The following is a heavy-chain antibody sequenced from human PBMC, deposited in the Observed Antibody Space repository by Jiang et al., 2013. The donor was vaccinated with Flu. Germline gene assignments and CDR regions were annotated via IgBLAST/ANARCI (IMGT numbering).Heavy chain of an antibody. J-gene: IGHJ4*02. Sequence: QLVESGGGLVQPGGSLRLSCAASGFTFSSYEMNWVRQAPGKGLEWVSYISSSGSTIYYADSVKGRFTISRDNAKNSLYLQMNSLRAEDTAVYYCAREAQWEPPDYWGQGTLVTVSS. CDR3: AREAQWEPPDY. D-gene: IGHD1-26*01. V-gene: IGHV3-48*03. CDR1: GFTFSSYE. CDR2: ISSSGSTI.